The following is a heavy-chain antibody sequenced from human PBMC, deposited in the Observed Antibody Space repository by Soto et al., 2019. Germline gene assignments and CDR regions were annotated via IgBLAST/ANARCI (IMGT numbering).Heavy chain of an antibody. CDR2: IRNDGSNE. J-gene: IGHJ4*02. CDR1: GLTFSNYG. Sequence: GGSLRLSCAASGLTFSNYGMHWVRQAPGKGLEWVAVIRNDGSNEYYADSVKGRFTISRDNPKHTLYLQMNSLRAEDTAVYYCAKGPAGGDTHRSADYCGQGALVTVSS. V-gene: IGHV3-30*18. D-gene: IGHD3-16*01. CDR3: AKGPAGGDTHRSADY.